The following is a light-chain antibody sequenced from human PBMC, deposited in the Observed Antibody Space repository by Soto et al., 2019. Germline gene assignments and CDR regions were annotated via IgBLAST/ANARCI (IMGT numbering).Light chain of an antibody. CDR3: QHYNSYSEA. J-gene: IGKJ1*01. CDR2: KAS. V-gene: IGKV1-5*03. CDR1: QTISSW. Sequence: DIQMTQCPSTLSASVGDTVTVTCRASQTISSWLAWYQQKPGKAPKLLIYKASTLKSGVPSRFSGSGSGTEFTLTISSLQPDDFATYYCQHYNSYSEAFGQGTKVDIK.